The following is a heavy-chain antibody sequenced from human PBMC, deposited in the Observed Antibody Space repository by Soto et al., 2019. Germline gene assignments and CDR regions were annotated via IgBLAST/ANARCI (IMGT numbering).Heavy chain of an antibody. J-gene: IGHJ3*02. CDR3: ARVFILYDPGGAFDI. V-gene: IGHV1-2*02. D-gene: IGHD2-8*01. Sequence: QVQLVQSGAEVKKPGASVKVSCKASGYTFTGYYIHWVRQAPGQGLEWVAWINPNSGDTNYAQKFQGRVTMTRDPSISPAYMELSRLRSDATAVYFCARVFILYDPGGAFDIWGQGTMVTASS. CDR1: GYTFTGYY. CDR2: INPNSGDT.